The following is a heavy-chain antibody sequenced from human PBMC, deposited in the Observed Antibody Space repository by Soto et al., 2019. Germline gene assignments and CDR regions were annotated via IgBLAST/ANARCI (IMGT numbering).Heavy chain of an antibody. CDR2: IFYTGVT. CDR1: GGSVSNASFY. CDR3: VRVLDSSWYADL. V-gene: IGHV4-61*03. J-gene: IGHJ2*01. D-gene: IGHD3-22*01. Sequence: QVQLQESGPGLVKPSETLSLTCSVSGGSVSNASFYWTWIRQAPGTGLEYIGYIFYTGVTNYNPSLSSRVTIPLDTSKNHFSLKLNSMTAADTAVYYCVRVLDSSWYADLWCRGTLVTVSS.